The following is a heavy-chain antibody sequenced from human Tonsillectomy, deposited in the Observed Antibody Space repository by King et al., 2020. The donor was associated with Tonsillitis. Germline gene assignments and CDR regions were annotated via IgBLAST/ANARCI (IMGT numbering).Heavy chain of an antibody. D-gene: IGHD2-2*01. Sequence: VQLVESGGGLVQPGGSLRLSCAASGFTFSNYWMHWVRQAPGKGLVWVSRGNRDESITDYADSVKGRFTIARDNAKKMLYLEMNSLRAEDTAVYYCSRPGGVYCSSTTCYDYFDYWGQGTLVTVSS. CDR1: GFTFSNYW. V-gene: IGHV3-74*01. J-gene: IGHJ4*02. CDR3: SRPGGVYCSSTTCYDYFDY. CDR2: GNRDESIT.